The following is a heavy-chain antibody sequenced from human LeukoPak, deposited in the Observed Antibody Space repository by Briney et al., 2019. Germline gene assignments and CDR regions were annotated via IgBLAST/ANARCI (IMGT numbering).Heavy chain of an antibody. V-gene: IGHV4-34*01. CDR3: ATTGADSSGYYYSTFDI. CDR1: GGSFSGYY. CDR2: VYYSASP. Sequence: SETLSLTCAVYGGSFSGYYWSWIRQPPGKGLEWIGSVYYSASPYYNPSLKSRITISVDTSKTQFSLKLTSVTAADTAVYYCATTGADSSGYYYSTFDIWGQGTMVTVSS. J-gene: IGHJ3*02. D-gene: IGHD3-22*01.